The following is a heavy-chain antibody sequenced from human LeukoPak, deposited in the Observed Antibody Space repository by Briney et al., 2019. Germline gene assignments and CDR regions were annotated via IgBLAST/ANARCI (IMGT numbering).Heavy chain of an antibody. V-gene: IGHV3-23*01. Sequence: PGGSLRLSCAASGFTFSSSAMSWVRQAPGKGLEWVSNISGSGSGGGTYCADSVKGRFTISRDNSKNTLYLQMNSLRAEDTAVYYCAKSGYNRFDYWGQGTLVTVSS. CDR2: ISGSGSGGGT. D-gene: IGHD5-24*01. J-gene: IGHJ4*02. CDR3: AKSGYNRFDY. CDR1: GFTFSSSA.